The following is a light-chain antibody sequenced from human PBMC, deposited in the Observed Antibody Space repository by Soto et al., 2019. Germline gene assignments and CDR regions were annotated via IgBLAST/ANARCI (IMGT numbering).Light chain of an antibody. Sequence: QSVLTQPPSVSGTPGQRVTISCTGSRSGIGAAYHVHWYQQLPGTAPKLLIYGNSNRPSGVPDRFSASKSGTSASLAITGLQAEDEAEYYCQSYDSSLSVVFGGGTKLTVL. CDR3: QSYDSSLSVV. V-gene: IGLV1-40*01. J-gene: IGLJ2*01. CDR2: GNS. CDR1: RSGIGAAYH.